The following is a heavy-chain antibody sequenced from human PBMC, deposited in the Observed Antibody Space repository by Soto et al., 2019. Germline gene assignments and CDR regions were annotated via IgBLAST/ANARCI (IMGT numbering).Heavy chain of an antibody. D-gene: IGHD6-19*01. V-gene: IGHV3-53*01. CDR1: GFTVSGDY. CDR3: TKVSPQWLVHDY. CDR2: IHFGGNT. Sequence: GGSLRLSCAASGFTVSGDYVSWVRQAPGKGLECVSVIHFGGNTYYADSVKGRFTVSRDNSKNTLYLQMNRRRGEDTAIYFCTKVSPQWLVHDYWGQGTLVTVSS. J-gene: IGHJ4*02.